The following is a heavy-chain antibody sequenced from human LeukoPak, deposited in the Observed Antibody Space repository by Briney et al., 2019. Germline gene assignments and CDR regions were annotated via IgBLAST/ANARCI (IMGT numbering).Heavy chain of an antibody. Sequence: SETLSLTCTVSGGSISSYYWSWIRQPPGKGLEWIGSIYYSGSTYYNPSLKSRVTISVDTSKNQFSLKLSSVTAADTAVYYCARVSSIIAAAGGGWFDPWGQGTLVTVSS. V-gene: IGHV4-59*05. D-gene: IGHD6-13*01. CDR2: IYYSGST. J-gene: IGHJ5*02. CDR1: GGSISSYY. CDR3: ARVSSIIAAAGGGWFDP.